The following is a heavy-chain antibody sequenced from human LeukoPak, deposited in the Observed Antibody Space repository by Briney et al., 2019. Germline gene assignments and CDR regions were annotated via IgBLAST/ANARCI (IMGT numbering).Heavy chain of an antibody. D-gene: IGHD5-18*01. CDR2: ISAYNGNT. CDR3: ATVSTAMALWN. V-gene: IGHV1-18*01. J-gene: IGHJ4*02. Sequence: ASVKVSCKASGYTFTSYGISWVRQAPGQGLEWMGWISAYNGNTNYAQKLQGRVTMTTDTSTSTAYMELGSLRSEDTAVYYCATVSTAMALWNWGQGTLVTVSS. CDR1: GYTFTSYG.